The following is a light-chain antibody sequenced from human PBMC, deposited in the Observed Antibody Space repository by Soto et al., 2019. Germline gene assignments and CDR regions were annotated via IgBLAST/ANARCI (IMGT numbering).Light chain of an antibody. J-gene: IGKJ4*01. CDR2: GAS. Sequence: EIVLTQSPGTLSLSPGERATLSCRASQSVSSSYIAWYQQKPGQAPRLLIYGASSRATGIPDRFSGSGSGTDFTLTISRLEPEDFAVYYCQQYGSSLLTFGGGTKVDIK. V-gene: IGKV3-20*01. CDR1: QSVSSSY. CDR3: QQYGSSLLT.